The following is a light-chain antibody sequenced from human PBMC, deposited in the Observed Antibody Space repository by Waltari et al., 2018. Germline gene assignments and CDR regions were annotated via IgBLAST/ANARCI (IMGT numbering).Light chain of an antibody. Sequence: TCRASQDIRNWLAWYQQKPGKAPNLLIYATSSLQTGVPSRFSGSGSGTEFTLTISSLQPEDFATYYCQQANSFPITLGPGTKVDIK. CDR1: QDIRNW. CDR3: QQANSFPIT. J-gene: IGKJ3*01. CDR2: ATS. V-gene: IGKV1-12*01.